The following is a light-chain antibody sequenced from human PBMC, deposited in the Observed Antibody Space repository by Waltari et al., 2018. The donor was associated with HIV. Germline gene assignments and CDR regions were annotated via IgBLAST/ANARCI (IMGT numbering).Light chain of an antibody. V-gene: IGLV3-21*04. J-gene: IGLJ3*02. CDR2: YDS. CDR3: QVWDSSSDHVL. Sequence: SSVLTQPPSVSVAPGKTARIPCGGNNIERKSVHGYQQKPGQAPALVIYYDSDRPSGIPERFSGSNSGDTATLTISRVGDGDEDDYYCQVWDSSSDHVLFGGGTKLTVL. CDR1: NIERKS.